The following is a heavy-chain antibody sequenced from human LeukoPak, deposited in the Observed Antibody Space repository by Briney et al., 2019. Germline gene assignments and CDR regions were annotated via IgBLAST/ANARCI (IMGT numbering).Heavy chain of an antibody. D-gene: IGHD1-26*01. CDR2: INHSGST. CDR3: ARHSSGSYYTGLFDY. Sequence: SETLSLTCAVYGGSFSGYYWSWIRQPPGKGLEWIGEINHSGSTNYNPSLKSRVTISVDTSKNQFSLKLSSVTAADTAVYYCARHSSGSYYTGLFDYWGQGTLVTVSS. V-gene: IGHV4-34*01. J-gene: IGHJ4*02. CDR1: GGSFSGYY.